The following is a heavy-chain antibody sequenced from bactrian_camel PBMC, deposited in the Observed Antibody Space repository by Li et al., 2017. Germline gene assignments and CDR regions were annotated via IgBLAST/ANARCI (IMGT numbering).Heavy chain of an antibody. CDR2: RYTGGDST. J-gene: IGHJ4*01. D-gene: IGHD6*01. Sequence: VQLVESGGGSVQPGGSLRLSCEVSGYIYRTNCLAWFRQAPGKEREGVAVRYTGGDSTYYADSVKGRFTISRDVAKNMLFLQMNSLKPEDTATYYCAADATFRGAWYEPSFFRYWGQGTQVTVS. V-gene: IGHV3S54*01. CDR3: AADATFRGAWYEPSFFRY. CDR1: GYIYRTNC.